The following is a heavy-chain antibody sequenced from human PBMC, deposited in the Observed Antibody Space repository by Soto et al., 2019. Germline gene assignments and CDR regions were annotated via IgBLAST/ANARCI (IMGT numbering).Heavy chain of an antibody. CDR1: GYTFTSYG. V-gene: IGHV1-18*01. Sequence: VASVKVSCKASGYTFTSYGISWVRQAPGQGLDWMGWVATYKTYAHERTHYAQRLQGRVTMTADTSTSTAYMELRSLNSDDTAVYYYARVKAGYSSSSHWVYWGQGTLVTVSS. J-gene: IGHJ4*02. D-gene: IGHD6-13*01. CDR2: VATYKTYAHERT. CDR3: ARVKAGYSSSSHWVY.